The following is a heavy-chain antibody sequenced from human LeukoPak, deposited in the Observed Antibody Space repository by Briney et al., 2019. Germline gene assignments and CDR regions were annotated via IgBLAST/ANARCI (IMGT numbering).Heavy chain of an antibody. CDR1: GYTFTGYY. D-gene: IGHD4-17*01. J-gene: IGHJ4*02. Sequence: ASVKVSCKASGYTFTGYYMHWVRQAPGQGLEWMGWINPNSGGTNYAQKFQGRVTMTRDTSISTAYMELSRLRSDDTAVYYCARDNLRERYYSDYWGQGTLATVSS. V-gene: IGHV1-2*02. CDR3: ARDNLRERYYSDY. CDR2: INPNSGGT.